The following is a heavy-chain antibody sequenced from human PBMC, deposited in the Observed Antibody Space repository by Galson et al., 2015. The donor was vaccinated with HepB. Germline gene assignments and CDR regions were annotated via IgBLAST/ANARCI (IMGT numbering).Heavy chain of an antibody. CDR1: GFTFNNAW. D-gene: IGHD6-25*01. Sequence: SLRLSCAASGFTFNNAWMSWVRQAPGKGLEWVGRIKSKTDGGTTDYAAPVKGRFSIPRDDSKNILYLQMNSLKTEDTAVYYCATDRTFSSVYYVNYYYYAMHVWGQGTTVTVSS. CDR3: ATDRTFSSVYYVNYYYYAMHV. J-gene: IGHJ6*02. V-gene: IGHV3-15*01. CDR2: IKSKTDGGTT.